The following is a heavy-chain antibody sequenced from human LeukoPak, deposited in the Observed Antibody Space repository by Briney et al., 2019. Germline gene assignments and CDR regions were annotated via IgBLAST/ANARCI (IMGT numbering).Heavy chain of an antibody. D-gene: IGHD2-2*02. CDR3: ASYCSSASCYTGAFDI. CDR2: IYYSGST. Sequence: SQTLSLTCTVSGGSISSGDYYWSWIRQPPGKGLEWIGYIYYSGSTYYNPSLKSRVTISVDTSKNQFSLELSSVTAADTAVYYCASYCSSASCYTGAFDIWGQGTMVTVSS. CDR1: GGSISSGDYY. V-gene: IGHV4-30-4*08. J-gene: IGHJ3*02.